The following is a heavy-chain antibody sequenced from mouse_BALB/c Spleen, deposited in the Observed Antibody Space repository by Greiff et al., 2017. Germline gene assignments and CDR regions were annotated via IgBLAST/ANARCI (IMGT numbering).Heavy chain of an antibody. CDR3: ARHRGSYDDYAMDY. CDR2: ISSGGSYT. V-gene: IGHV5-6*01. CDR1: GFTFSSYG. D-gene: IGHD2-12*01. Sequence: EVQGVESGGDLVKPGGSLKLSCAASGFTFSSYGMSWVRQTPDKRLEWVATISSGGSYTYYPDSVKGRFTISRDNAKNTLYLQMSSLKSEDTAMYYCARHRGSYDDYAMDYWGQGTSVTVSS. J-gene: IGHJ4*01.